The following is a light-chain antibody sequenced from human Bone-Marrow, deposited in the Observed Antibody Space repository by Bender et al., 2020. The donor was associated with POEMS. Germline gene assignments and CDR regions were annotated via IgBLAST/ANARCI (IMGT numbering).Light chain of an antibody. CDR2: SNN. CDR3: SSWDDSLNGWV. V-gene: IGLV1-44*01. J-gene: IGLJ3*02. Sequence: GTPGQSVTISCSGTSSNFGHNAATWYQHVPGTAPKLLIYSNNQRPSGVPDRFSASTSGTSASLAISGLHSDDEADYYCSSWDDSLNGWVFGGGTKLTVL. CDR1: SSNFGHNA.